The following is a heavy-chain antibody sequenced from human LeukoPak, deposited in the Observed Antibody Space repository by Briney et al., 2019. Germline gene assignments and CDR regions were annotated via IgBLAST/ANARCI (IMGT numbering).Heavy chain of an antibody. V-gene: IGHV5-10-1*01. CDR3: ARGSSTYYDILTGYGQTSFDP. D-gene: IGHD3-9*01. CDR2: IDPSDSYT. CDR1: GYSFTSYW. J-gene: IGHJ5*02. Sequence: GESLKISCKGSGYSFTSYWISWVRQMPGKGLEWMGRIDPSDSYTNYSPSFQGHVTISADKSISTAHLQWSSLKASDTAMYYCARGSSTYYDILTGYGQTSFDPWGQGTLVTVSS.